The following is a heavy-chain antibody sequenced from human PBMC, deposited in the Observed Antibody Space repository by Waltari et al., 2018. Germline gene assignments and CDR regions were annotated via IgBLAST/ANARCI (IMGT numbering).Heavy chain of an antibody. V-gene: IGHV1-69*05. Sequence: QVQLVQSGAEVKKPGSAVKVSCKASGGYFSSYAISSVRKAPGPVLVWMGGIIPIFGTANYAQKFQGRVTITTDESTSTAYMELSSLRSEDTAVYYCARSGAYGSGSYYNFDAFDIWGQGTMVTVSS. D-gene: IGHD3-10*01. J-gene: IGHJ3*02. CDR3: ARSGAYGSGSYYNFDAFDI. CDR1: GGYFSSYA. CDR2: IIPIFGTA.